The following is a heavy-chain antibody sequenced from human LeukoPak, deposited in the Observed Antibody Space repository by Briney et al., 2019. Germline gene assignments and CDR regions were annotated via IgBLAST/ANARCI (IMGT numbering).Heavy chain of an antibody. D-gene: IGHD6-19*01. CDR2: IYHSGSI. J-gene: IGHJ4*02. Sequence: PSQTQSLTCAVSGGFISSGGYSWSWIRQPAGKGLEWIGYIYHSGSIYYSPSLKSQVTISVDRSKNQFSLKLGCVTAADTAVNCCARGRIAVAGARGFDYWGQGTLVTVSS. CDR3: ARGRIAVAGARGFDY. V-gene: IGHV4-30-2*01. CDR1: GGFISSGGYS.